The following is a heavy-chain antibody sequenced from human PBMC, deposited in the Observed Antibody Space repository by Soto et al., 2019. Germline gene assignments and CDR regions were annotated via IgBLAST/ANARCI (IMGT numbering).Heavy chain of an antibody. CDR3: ARVGSSGSYYFDY. CDR1: GGSITSGDYY. J-gene: IGHJ4*02. D-gene: IGHD6-19*01. CDR2: IYNSGTT. Sequence: SETLSLTCTVSGGSITSGDYYWSWIRQPPGKGLEWIGYIYNSGTTDYNPSLKSRLTISEDESKNQFSLSLRSVTAADTAVYYCARVGSSGSYYFDYWGQGTLVTVSS. V-gene: IGHV4-30-4*01.